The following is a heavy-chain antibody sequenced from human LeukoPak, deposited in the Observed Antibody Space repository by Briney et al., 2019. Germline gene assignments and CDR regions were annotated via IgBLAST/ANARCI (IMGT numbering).Heavy chain of an antibody. D-gene: IGHD6-13*01. J-gene: IGHJ5*02. CDR1: GGSISSGNYY. V-gene: IGHV4-31*03. CDR3: ARGTIAAAGGGWFDP. Sequence: SQTLSLTCTVSGGSISSGNYYWRWIRQHPGKGLEWIGYIYYSGSTYYNPSLKSRVTISVDTSKNQFSLKLSSVTAADTAVYYCARGTIAAAGGGWFDPWGQGTLVTVSS. CDR2: IYYSGST.